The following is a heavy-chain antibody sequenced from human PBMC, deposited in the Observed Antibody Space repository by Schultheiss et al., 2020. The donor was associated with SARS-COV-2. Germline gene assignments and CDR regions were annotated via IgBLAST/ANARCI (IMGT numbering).Heavy chain of an antibody. D-gene: IGHD1-14*01. V-gene: IGHV4-59*12. CDR2: IYYSGST. Sequence: SETLSLTCAVYGGSFSGYYWSWIRQPPGKGLEWIGYIYYSGSTNYNPSLKSRVTISVDTSKNQFSLKLSSVTAADTAVYYCARGGNRNDYWGQGTLVTVSS. CDR1: GGSFSGYY. J-gene: IGHJ4*02. CDR3: ARGGNRNDY.